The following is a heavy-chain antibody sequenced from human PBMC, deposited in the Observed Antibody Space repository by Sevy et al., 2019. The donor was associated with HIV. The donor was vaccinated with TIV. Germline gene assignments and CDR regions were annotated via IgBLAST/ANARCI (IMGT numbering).Heavy chain of an antibody. CDR2: ISGSSSTI. CDR3: VRGTGPGTLLFDY. J-gene: IGHJ4*02. D-gene: IGHD1-7*01. CDR1: GFSFSDYS. V-gene: IGHV3-48*01. Sequence: GGSLRLSCAASGFSFSDYSLSWVRQTPEKGLEWLSLISGSSSTIHYADSVKGRFTISRDNGKNSLCLQMNSLRVEDTAMYYCVRGTGPGTLLFDYWGQGTLVTVSS.